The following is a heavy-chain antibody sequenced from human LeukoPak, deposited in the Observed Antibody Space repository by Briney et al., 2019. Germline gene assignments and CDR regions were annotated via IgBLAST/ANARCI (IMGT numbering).Heavy chain of an antibody. D-gene: IGHD2-2*01. V-gene: IGHV3-23*01. CDR3: AKVYSGWYSGYDRCSSTSCLVPFDY. J-gene: IGHJ4*02. CDR2: ISGSGGST. CDR1: GFTFSSYA. Sequence: GGSLRLSCAASGFTFSSYAMSWVRQAPGKGLEWVSAISGSGGSTYYADSVKGRFTISRDNSKNTPYLQMNSLRAEDTAVYYCAKVYSGWYSGYDRCSSTSCLVPFDYWGQGTLVTVSS.